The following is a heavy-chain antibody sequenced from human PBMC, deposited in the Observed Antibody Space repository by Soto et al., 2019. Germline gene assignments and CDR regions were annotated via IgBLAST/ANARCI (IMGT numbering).Heavy chain of an antibody. CDR3: AHVAMGAKFDY. Sequence: QITLKESGPTLGKPTQTLTLTCTFSGFSLSTSGVGVGWISQPPGKALEWLALIYWDDDKRYSPSLKSRLTITQDTSKNQVVLTMTNMDPVDTATYYCAHVAMGAKFDYLGQGTLVTVSS. CDR2: IYWDDDK. CDR1: GFSLSTSGVG. D-gene: IGHD3-16*01. J-gene: IGHJ4*02. V-gene: IGHV2-5*02.